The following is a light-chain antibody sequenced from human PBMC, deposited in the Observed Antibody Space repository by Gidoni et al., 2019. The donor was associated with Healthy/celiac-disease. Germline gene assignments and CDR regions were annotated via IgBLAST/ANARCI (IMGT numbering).Light chain of an antibody. CDR2: QDS. CDR3: QAWDSSTGV. V-gene: IGLV3-1*01. J-gene: IGLJ1*01. CDR1: KLGDKY. Sequence: SYDLTQPPSVPVPPGQTAIITCPEDKLGDKYAFWYQQKPGQSPVLVIYQDSKRPSGIPERFSGSNSGNTATLTISGTQAMDEADYYCQAWDSSTGVFGTGTKVTVL.